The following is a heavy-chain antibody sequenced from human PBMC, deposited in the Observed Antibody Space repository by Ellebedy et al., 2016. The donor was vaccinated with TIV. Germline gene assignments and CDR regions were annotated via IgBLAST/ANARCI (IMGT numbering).Heavy chain of an antibody. J-gene: IGHJ4*02. CDR3: VWIQGDY. CDR1: GFTFSSYA. V-gene: IGHV3-30-3*01. D-gene: IGHD5-18*01. CDR2: ISYDGSNK. Sequence: GGSLRLXCAASGFTFSSYAMHWVRQAPGKGLEWVAVISYDGSNKYYADSVKGRFTISRDNAKNSLYLQMNSLRAEDTALYYCVWIQGDYWGQGTLVTVSS.